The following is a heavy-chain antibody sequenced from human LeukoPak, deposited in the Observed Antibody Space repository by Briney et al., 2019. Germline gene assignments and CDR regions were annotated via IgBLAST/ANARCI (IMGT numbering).Heavy chain of an antibody. V-gene: IGHV4-34*01. D-gene: IGHD6-19*01. CDR3: ARVVSTVAGSSAWFDP. CDR2: INHSGST. CDR1: GGSFSGYY. J-gene: IGHJ5*02. Sequence: SETLSLTCAVYGGSFSGYYWSWIRQPPGRGLEWIGEINHSGSTNYNPSLKSRVTISVDTSKNQFSLKLSSVTAADTAVYYCARVVSTVAGSSAWFDPWGQGTLVTVSS.